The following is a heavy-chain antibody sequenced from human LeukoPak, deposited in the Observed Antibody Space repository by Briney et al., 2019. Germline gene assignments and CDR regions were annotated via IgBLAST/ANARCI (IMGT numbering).Heavy chain of an antibody. D-gene: IGHD1-26*01. CDR3: ARPASWTSGAFDI. J-gene: IGHJ3*02. CDR2: IYYSGST. Sequence: SETLSLTCAVSGGSISSGGYSWSWIRQPPGKGLEWIGYIYYSGSTNYNPSLKSRVTISVDTSKNQFSLKLSSVTAADTAVYYCARPASWTSGAFDIWGQGTMVTVSS. V-gene: IGHV4-61*08. CDR1: GGSISSGGYS.